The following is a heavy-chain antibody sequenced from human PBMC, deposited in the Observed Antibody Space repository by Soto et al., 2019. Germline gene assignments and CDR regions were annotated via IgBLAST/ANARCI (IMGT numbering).Heavy chain of an antibody. J-gene: IGHJ6*02. V-gene: IGHV1-69*01. D-gene: IGHD3-10*01. CDR2: TIPLFGTT. CDR3: VAELDFGKLSVV. Sequence: QVQLVQSGVEVKKPGSSVRVSCKASGDTFKNSVISWVRQAPGQGLEGMGGTIPLFGTTDYAQKFQGRLTITTDEYTTTAYMEVSRLTSEDTAVYYCVAELDFGKLSVVWGQGTTVIVSS. CDR1: GDTFKNSV.